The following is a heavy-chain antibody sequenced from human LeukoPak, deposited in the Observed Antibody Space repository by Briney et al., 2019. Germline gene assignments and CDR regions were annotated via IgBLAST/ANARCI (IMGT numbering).Heavy chain of an antibody. D-gene: IGHD5-18*01. CDR2: IYYSGSI. V-gene: IGHV4-59*01. J-gene: IGHJ4*02. CDR1: GGSISSYY. CDR3: ARSPYGYAEYYFDY. Sequence: PSETLSLTCTVSGGSISSYYWSWIRQPPGKGLEWIGYIYYSGSINYNPSLKSRVTISVDTSKNQFSLKLSSVTAADTAVYYCARSPYGYAEYYFDYWGQGTLVTVSS.